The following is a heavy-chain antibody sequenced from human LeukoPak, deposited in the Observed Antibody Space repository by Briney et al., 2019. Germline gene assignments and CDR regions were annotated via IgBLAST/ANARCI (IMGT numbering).Heavy chain of an antibody. J-gene: IGHJ4*02. CDR3: ARHEEWEPPLPTDY. Sequence: SETLSLTCAVYGGSFSGYYWSWIRQPPGKGLEWIGEINHSGSTNYNPSLKSRVTISVDTSKNQFSLKLSSVTAADTAVYYCARHEEWEPPLPTDYWGQGTLVTVSS. D-gene: IGHD1-26*01. CDR1: GGSFSGYY. CDR2: INHSGST. V-gene: IGHV4-34*01.